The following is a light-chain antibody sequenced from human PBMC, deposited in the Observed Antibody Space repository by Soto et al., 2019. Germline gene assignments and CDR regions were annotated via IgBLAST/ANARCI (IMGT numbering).Light chain of an antibody. CDR3: QQNNKWPPAT. J-gene: IGKJ4*01. CDR2: GAS. V-gene: IGKV3-15*01. Sequence: EVVMTQSPATVSVSPGEGVTLSCRASQTISNDLAWYQQKPGQAPRLLICGASTRATGVPARFSGGGSGTEFTLTISSLQSEDFALYYCQQNNKWPPATFVGGTKVEIK. CDR1: QTISND.